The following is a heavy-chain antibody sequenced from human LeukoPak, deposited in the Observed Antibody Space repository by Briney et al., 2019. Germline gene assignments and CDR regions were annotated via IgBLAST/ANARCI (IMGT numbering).Heavy chain of an antibody. V-gene: IGHV3-30*18. J-gene: IGHJ4*02. Sequence: PGGSLRLSCAASGFTFSSYGMHWVRQAPGKGLEWVAVTSNDGSDKFYADSVKGRFTTSRDNSKNTLYLQMNSLRAEDAAVYYCAKVAATLFGFFDYWGQGTLVTVSS. CDR3: AKVAATLFGFFDY. CDR2: TSNDGSDK. D-gene: IGHD3-10*02. CDR1: GFTFSSYG.